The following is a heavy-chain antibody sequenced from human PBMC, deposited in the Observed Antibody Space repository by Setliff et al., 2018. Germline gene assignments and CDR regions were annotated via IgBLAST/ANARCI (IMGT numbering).Heavy chain of an antibody. CDR2: IYYSGST. Sequence: SETLSLTCTVSGGSISSSSYYWGWIRQPPGKGLEWIGSIYYSGSTYYNPSLKSRVTISVDTSKNQFSLKPSSVTAADTAVYYCARGGKILEWLYAHDYWGQGTLVTVSS. D-gene: IGHD3-3*01. J-gene: IGHJ4*02. CDR1: GGSISSSSYY. CDR3: ARGGKILEWLYAHDY. V-gene: IGHV4-39*07.